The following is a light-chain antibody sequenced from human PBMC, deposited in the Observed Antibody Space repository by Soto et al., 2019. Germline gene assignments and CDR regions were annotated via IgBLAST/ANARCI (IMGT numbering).Light chain of an antibody. Sequence: DIQLTQSPSTLSASVGDRVTLTCMASQSINNWLAWYQQKPGKAPKLLIYKAFSLESGVPSRFSGRGSGTEFTLTISSLQPEDFATYYCQQHGQWPITFGQGTRLEIK. CDR3: QQHGQWPIT. CDR2: KAF. V-gene: IGKV1-5*03. J-gene: IGKJ5*01. CDR1: QSINNW.